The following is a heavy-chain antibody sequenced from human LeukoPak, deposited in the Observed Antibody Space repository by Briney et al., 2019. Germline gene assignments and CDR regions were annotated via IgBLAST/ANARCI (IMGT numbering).Heavy chain of an antibody. CDR2: IWYDGSNK. V-gene: IGHV3-33*01. Sequence: PGGSLRLSCAASGFTFSSYGMHRVRQAPGKGLEWVAVIWYDGSNKYYADSVKGRFTISRDNSRSTLYLQMNSLRPEDTAIYYCAREGYYGSGSPPSLYFDYWGQGTLVTVSS. CDR3: AREGYYGSGSPPSLYFDY. D-gene: IGHD3-10*01. CDR1: GFTFSSYG. J-gene: IGHJ4*02.